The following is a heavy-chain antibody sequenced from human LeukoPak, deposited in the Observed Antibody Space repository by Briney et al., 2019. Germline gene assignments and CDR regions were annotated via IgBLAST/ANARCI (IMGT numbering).Heavy chain of an antibody. J-gene: IGHJ1*01. V-gene: IGHV4-59*12. Sequence: SETLSLTCTVSGGSISSYYWSWIRQPPGKGLEWIGYIYYSGSTNYNPSLKSRVTISVDTSKNQFSLKLSSVTAADTAVYYCARGLKFVRYFQHWGQGTLVTVSS. CDR2: IYYSGST. D-gene: IGHD3-10*02. CDR3: ARGLKFVRYFQH. CDR1: GGSISSYY.